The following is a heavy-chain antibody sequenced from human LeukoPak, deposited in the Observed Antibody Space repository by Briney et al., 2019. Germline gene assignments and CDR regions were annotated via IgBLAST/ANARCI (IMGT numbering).Heavy chain of an antibody. D-gene: IGHD3-10*01. V-gene: IGHV4-39*01. Sequence: PSETLSLTCTVSGASITSSGYYWGWIRQPPGKGLEWIGTIHHSGSTYYNPSLKSRVTISVDTSKNQFSLRLSSVTAADTAVYYCARRGDMVRGAYYYYMDVWGKGTTVTISS. CDR3: ARRGDMVRGAYYYYMDV. J-gene: IGHJ6*03. CDR1: GASITSSGYY. CDR2: IHHSGST.